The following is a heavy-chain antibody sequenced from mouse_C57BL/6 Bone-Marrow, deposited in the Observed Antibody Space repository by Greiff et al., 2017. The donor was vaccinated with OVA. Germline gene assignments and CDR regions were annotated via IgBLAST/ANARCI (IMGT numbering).Heavy chain of an antibody. CDR2: INPYNGGT. CDR3: ARWNYGSPWYFDV. J-gene: IGHJ1*03. Sequence: EVQLQQSGPVLVKPGASVKMSCKASGYTFTDYYMNWVKQSHGKSLEWIGVINPYNGGTSYNQKFKGKATLTVDKSSSTAYMELNSLTSEDSAVYYCARWNYGSPWYFDVWGTGTTVTVSS. CDR1: GYTFTDYY. V-gene: IGHV1-19*01. D-gene: IGHD1-1*01.